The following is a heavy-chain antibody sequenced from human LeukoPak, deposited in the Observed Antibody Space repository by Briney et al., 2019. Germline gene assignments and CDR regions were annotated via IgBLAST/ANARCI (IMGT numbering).Heavy chain of an antibody. J-gene: IGHJ6*03. V-gene: IGHV3-23*01. CDR3: AKGGDSYYSYYYMDV. Sequence: GGALKLSCAASGFPFSNFAMTWVRPAPGKGLELISAISGGGGSTYYADSVRGRFTISRDNSKNTLCLQMNSLRADDTAIYYCAKGGDSYYSYYYMDVWGKGTTVTVSS. D-gene: IGHD2-21*02. CDR1: GFPFSNFA. CDR2: ISGGGGST.